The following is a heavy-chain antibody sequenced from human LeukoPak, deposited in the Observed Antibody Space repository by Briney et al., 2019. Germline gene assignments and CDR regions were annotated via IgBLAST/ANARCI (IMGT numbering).Heavy chain of an antibody. Sequence: SETLSLTCTVSGGSITGYYWTWIRQPAGKGLEWIGRVSDTGRAYYNPSLERRVTISLDTSNNRFSLKVTSVTAADTAVYYCARPYYYDSRIDPWGQGILVTVSS. CDR1: GGSITGYY. D-gene: IGHD3-22*01. J-gene: IGHJ5*02. CDR2: VSDTGRA. CDR3: ARPYYYDSRIDP. V-gene: IGHV4-4*07.